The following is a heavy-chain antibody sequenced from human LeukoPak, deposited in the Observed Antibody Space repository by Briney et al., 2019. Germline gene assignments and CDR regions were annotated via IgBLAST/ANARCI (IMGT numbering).Heavy chain of an antibody. CDR1: GSSFTISDYA. J-gene: IGHJ4*02. D-gene: IGHD5-12*01. CDR2: IIPMFGTP. Sequence: ASVQVSCKPSGSSFTISDYAIVWVRQAPGQGLEWMGGIIPMFGTPDYAPKFQGRLTITTDETTSTAYMQLSSLTYEDTAVYYCARGRRGSIVIVAPYLDSWGQGTLVSVSS. V-gene: IGHV1-69*05. CDR3: ARGRRGSIVIVAPYLDS.